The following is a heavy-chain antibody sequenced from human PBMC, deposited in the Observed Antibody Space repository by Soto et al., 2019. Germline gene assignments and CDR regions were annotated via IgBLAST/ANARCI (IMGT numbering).Heavy chain of an antibody. CDR3: ARDGGPRGDYYYAMDV. CDR1: GGSISRSSAYY. D-gene: IGHD3-10*01. CDR2: IYSGGTT. V-gene: IGHV4-31*03. J-gene: IGHJ6*02. Sequence: QVQLQESGPGLVKPSQTLSLTCTVSGGSISRSSAYYWSWIRQHPEKGLEWIGYIYSGGTTNYNPTLGGRVTISLDTANNQFSLNLGSVTAADTALYYCARDGGPRGDYYYAMDVWGQGTTVTVSS.